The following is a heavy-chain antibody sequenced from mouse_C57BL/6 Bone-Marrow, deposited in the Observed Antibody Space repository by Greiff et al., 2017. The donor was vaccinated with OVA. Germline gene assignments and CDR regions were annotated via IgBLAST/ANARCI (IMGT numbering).Heavy chain of an antibody. Sequence: EVKVVESGGGLVKPGGSLKLSCAASGFTFSSYAMSWVRQTPEKRLEWVATISDGGSYTYYPDNVKGRFTISRDNAKNNLYLQMSHLKSEDTAMYYCARESGNYLLYWYFDVWGTGTTVTVSS. CDR1: GFTFSSYA. CDR2: ISDGGSYT. V-gene: IGHV5-4*01. CDR3: ARESGNYLLYWYFDV. J-gene: IGHJ1*03. D-gene: IGHD2-1*01.